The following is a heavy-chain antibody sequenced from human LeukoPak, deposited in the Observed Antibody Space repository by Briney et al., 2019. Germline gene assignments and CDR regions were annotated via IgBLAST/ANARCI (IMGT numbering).Heavy chain of an antibody. CDR2: IKQDEREK. J-gene: IGHJ4*02. Sequence: GGSLRLSCTTSGFIFSNYWMNWVRQAPGKGPEWVANIKQDEREKYYVDSVKGRFTVSRDNARNLLFLQMNSLRDEDTAVYYCARESASGLDYWGQGTLVAVSP. D-gene: IGHD1-26*01. CDR3: ARESASGLDY. CDR1: GFIFSNYW. V-gene: IGHV3-7*03.